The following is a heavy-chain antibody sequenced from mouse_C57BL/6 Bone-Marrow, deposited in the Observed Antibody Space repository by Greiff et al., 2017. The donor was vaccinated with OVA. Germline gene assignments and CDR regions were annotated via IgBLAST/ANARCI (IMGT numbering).Heavy chain of an antibody. J-gene: IGHJ1*03. CDR2: INPSNGGT. D-gene: IGHD1-1*01. V-gene: IGHV1-53*01. Sequence: QLQQPGTELVQPGASVKLSCKASGYTFTSYWMHWVKQRPGQGLEWIGNINPSNGGTNYNEKFKSKATLTVDKSSSTAYMQLSSLTSEDSAVYYCAREVIYYGSSYVSYWYFDVWGTGTTVTVSS. CDR3: AREVIYYGSSYVSYWYFDV. CDR1: GYTFTSYW.